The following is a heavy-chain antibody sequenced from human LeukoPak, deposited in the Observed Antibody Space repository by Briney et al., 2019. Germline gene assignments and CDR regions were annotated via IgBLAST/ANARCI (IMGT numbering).Heavy chain of an antibody. CDR2: ISYDGSNK. CDR3: AREAKLMTTVYYFDY. D-gene: IGHD4-11*01. Sequence: GRSLRLSCAASGFTFSSYAMHWVRQAPAKGLEWVAVISYDGSNKYYTDSVKGRFSISRDNSKNTLYLQMNSLRAEDTAVYYCAREAKLMTTVYYFDYWGQGTLVTVSS. J-gene: IGHJ4*02. V-gene: IGHV3-30*03. CDR1: GFTFSSYA.